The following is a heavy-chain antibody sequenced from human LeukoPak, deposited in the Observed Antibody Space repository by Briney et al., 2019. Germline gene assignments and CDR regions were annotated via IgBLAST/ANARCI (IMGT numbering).Heavy chain of an antibody. CDR1: GFTFSSYA. V-gene: IGHV3-23*01. CDR3: ATGYCSSTGCYTYYYYYGMDV. D-gene: IGHD2-2*02. CDR2: ISGSGGST. J-gene: IGHJ6*02. Sequence: PGGSLRLSCAASGFTFSSYAMSWVRQAPGKGLEWVSAISGSGGSTYYADSVKGRFTISRDNSKNTLYLQMNSLRAEDTAVYYCATGYCSSTGCYTYYYYYGMDVWGQGTTVTVSS.